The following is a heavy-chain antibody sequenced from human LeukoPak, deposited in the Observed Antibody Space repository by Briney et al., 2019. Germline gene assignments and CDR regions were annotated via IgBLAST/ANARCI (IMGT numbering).Heavy chain of an antibody. V-gene: IGHV4-4*07. CDR1: GGSISSYY. CDR3: ATGTPRWYEGAFDI. J-gene: IGHJ3*02. D-gene: IGHD6-13*01. Sequence: PSETLSLTCTVSGGSISSYYWSWIRQPAGKGLEWIGRIYTSGSTNYNPSLKSRVTMSVDTSKNQFSLKLSSVTAADTAVYYCATGTPRWYEGAFDIWGQGTMVTVSS. CDR2: IYTSGST.